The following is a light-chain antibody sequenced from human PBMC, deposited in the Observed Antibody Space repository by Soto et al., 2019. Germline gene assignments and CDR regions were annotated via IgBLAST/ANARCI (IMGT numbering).Light chain of an antibody. V-gene: IGKV1-27*01. CDR3: QKYNSAPQT. CDR1: QDISNY. J-gene: IGKJ1*01. CDR2: AAS. Sequence: DIQMTQSPSSLSASVGDRVTITCRASQDISNYLAWYQQKPGKVPKLLIYAASTSRSGVPSRFSGSGSGTDFTLTISSLQPEDVATYYCQKYNSAPQTFGQGTKVEVK.